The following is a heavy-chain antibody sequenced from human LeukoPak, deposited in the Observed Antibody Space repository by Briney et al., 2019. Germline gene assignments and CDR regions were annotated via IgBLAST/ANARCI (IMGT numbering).Heavy chain of an antibody. J-gene: IGHJ6*03. CDR1: GGSISSYY. Sequence: PETLSLTCTVSGGSISSYYWSWIRQPPGKGLEWIGYIYYSGSTNYNPSLKSRVTISVDTSKNQFSLKLSSVTAADTAVYYCATHYDSSGYYPYYYYYYYMDVWGKGTTVTVSS. V-gene: IGHV4-59*01. CDR2: IYYSGST. D-gene: IGHD3-22*01. CDR3: ATHYDSSGYYPYYYYYYYMDV.